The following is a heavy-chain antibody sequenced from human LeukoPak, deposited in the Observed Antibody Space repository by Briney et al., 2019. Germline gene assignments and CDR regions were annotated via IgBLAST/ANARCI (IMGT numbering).Heavy chain of an antibody. J-gene: IGHJ4*02. Sequence: SETLSLTCAVYGGSFSGYYWSWIRQPPGKGLEWIGEINHSGSTNYNPSLKSRVTISVDTSKNQFSLKLSSVTAADTAVYYCARHLGRSRARSGPFDYWGQGTLVTVSS. D-gene: IGHD7-27*01. V-gene: IGHV4-34*01. CDR2: INHSGST. CDR3: ARHLGRSRARSGPFDY. CDR1: GGSFSGYY.